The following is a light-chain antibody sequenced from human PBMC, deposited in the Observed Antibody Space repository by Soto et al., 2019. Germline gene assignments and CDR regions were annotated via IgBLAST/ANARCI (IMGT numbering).Light chain of an antibody. CDR1: QSVSSY. J-gene: IGKJ1*01. V-gene: IGKV3-20*01. CDR3: QQYSTPPRT. Sequence: EIVLTQSPGSLSLSPGERATLSCRASQSVSSYLAWYQQKPGQAPRLLIYGASSRATGFPDRFSGSGFGTDFSLTISRLEPEDSAVYYCQQYSTPPRTFGQGTKVEIK. CDR2: GAS.